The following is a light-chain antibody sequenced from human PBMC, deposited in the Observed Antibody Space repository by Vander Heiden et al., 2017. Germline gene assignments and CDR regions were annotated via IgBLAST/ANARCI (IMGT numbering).Light chain of an antibody. CDR3: QQSYSAPYT. V-gene: IGKV1-39*01. Sequence: SPSSLSASVGDRVTITCRASQSISSYLNWYQQKPGKAPKLLIYAASSLQSGVPSRFSGSGSGTDFTLTISSLQPEDFATYYCQQSYSAPYTFGQETKLEIK. CDR1: QSISSY. CDR2: AAS. J-gene: IGKJ2*01.